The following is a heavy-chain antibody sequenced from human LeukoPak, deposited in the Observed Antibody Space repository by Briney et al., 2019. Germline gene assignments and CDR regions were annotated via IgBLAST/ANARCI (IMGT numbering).Heavy chain of an antibody. J-gene: IGHJ4*02. D-gene: IGHD6-19*01. CDR1: GYTFTGYY. CDR3: ARVLFYSSGNKSNRVDY. CDR2: INPNSGGT. Sequence: GASVKVSFTASGYTFTGYYMHWVRQAPGQGLEWMGWINPNSGGTNYAQKFQGRVTMTRDTSISTAYMELSRLRSDDTAVYYCARVLFYSSGNKSNRVDYWGQGTLVTVSS. V-gene: IGHV1-2*02.